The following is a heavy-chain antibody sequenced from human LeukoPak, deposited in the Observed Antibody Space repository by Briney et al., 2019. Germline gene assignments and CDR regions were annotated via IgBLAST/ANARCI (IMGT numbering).Heavy chain of an antibody. CDR1: GVSFSGYY. J-gene: IGHJ6*03. Sequence: PSETLSLTCAVYGVSFSGYYWSWIRQPPGKGLEWIGEINHSGSTNYNPSLKSRVTISVDTSKNQFSLKLSSVTAADTAVYYCARALDGYAYYYYYYMDVWGKGTTVTISS. D-gene: IGHD5-24*01. V-gene: IGHV4-34*01. CDR3: ARALDGYAYYYYYYMDV. CDR2: INHSGST.